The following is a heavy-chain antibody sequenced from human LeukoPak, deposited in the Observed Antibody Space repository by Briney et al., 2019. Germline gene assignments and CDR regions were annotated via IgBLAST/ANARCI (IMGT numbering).Heavy chain of an antibody. J-gene: IGHJ5*02. CDR1: GYSISSGYY. V-gene: IGHV4-38-2*01. D-gene: IGHD2-2*01. CDR2: IYHSGST. Sequence: SETLSLTCAVSGYSISSGYYWGWIRQPPGKGLEWIGSIYHSGSTYYNPSLKSRVTISVDPSKNQFSLKLSSVTAADTAVYYCARLGKQLLTRWFDPWGQGTLVTVSS. CDR3: ARLGKQLLTRWFDP.